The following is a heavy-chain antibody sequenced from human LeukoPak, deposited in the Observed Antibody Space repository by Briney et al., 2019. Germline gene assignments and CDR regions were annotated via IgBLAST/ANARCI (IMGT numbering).Heavy chain of an antibody. CDR2: ISSSSSTI. J-gene: IGHJ6*03. CDR1: GFTFSSYS. V-gene: IGHV3-48*01. D-gene: IGHD3-16*01. CDR3: ARDSLGFKMGLPYYYYYMDV. Sequence: PGGSLRLSCAASGFTFSSYSMNWVRQAPGKGLEWVSYISSSSSTIYYADSVKGRFTISRDNAKNSLYLQMNSLRAEDTAVYYCARDSLGFKMGLPYYYYYMDVWGKGTTVTVSS.